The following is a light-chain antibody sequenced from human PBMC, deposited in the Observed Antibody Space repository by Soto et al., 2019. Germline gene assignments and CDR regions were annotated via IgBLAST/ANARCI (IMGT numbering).Light chain of an antibody. J-gene: IGKJ5*01. V-gene: IGKV3-11*01. Sequence: EIVLTQSPATLSLSPGERATLSCRASQSVSSYLAWYQQKPGQATKLLIYDASNRATAIPARFSGSGSGTDITLTISSREPEDYAVYYCQHRRNWHPSITFGQGTRLEIK. CDR1: QSVSSY. CDR2: DAS. CDR3: QHRRNWHPSIT.